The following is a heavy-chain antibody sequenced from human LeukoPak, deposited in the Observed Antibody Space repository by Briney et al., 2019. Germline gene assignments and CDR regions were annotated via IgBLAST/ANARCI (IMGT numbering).Heavy chain of an antibody. J-gene: IGHJ4*02. Sequence: GGSLRLSCAASGFTFSSYGMHWVRQAPGKGLEWVAVISYDGSNKYYADSVKGRFTISRDNSKNTLYLQMNSLRAEDTAVYYCARGATYAYYQDYWGQGTLVTVSS. CDR1: GFTFSSYG. CDR3: ARGATYAYYQDY. CDR2: ISYDGSNK. V-gene: IGHV3-30*03. D-gene: IGHD1-26*01.